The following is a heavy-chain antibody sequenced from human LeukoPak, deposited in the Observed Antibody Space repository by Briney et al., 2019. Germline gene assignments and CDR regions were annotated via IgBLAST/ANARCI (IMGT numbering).Heavy chain of an antibody. J-gene: IGHJ4*02. D-gene: IGHD3-10*01. V-gene: IGHV5-51*01. Sequence: GESLKISCKGSGYSFTSCWIGWVRQMPGKGLEWMGIIYPGDSDTRYSPSFQGQVTISADKSISTAYLQWSSLKASDTAMYYCARLGYYGSGSYGVYYFDYWGQGTLVTVSS. CDR1: GYSFTSCW. CDR2: IYPGDSDT. CDR3: ARLGYYGSGSYGVYYFDY.